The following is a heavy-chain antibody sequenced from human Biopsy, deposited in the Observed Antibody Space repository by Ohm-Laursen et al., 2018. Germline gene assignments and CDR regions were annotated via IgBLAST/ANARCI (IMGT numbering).Heavy chain of an antibody. CDR1: GFGFYA. CDR2: TSFDGSNK. J-gene: IGHJ3*02. V-gene: IGHV3-30*18. Sequence: SSLRLSCTASGFGFYAMHWVRQPPGKGLAWLAVTSFDGSNKFYAESVRGQFTISRDRSRDTLYLQMNRLTNEDTALYYCAKDGGQWLGGAFDIWGHGTMVIVAS. CDR3: AKDGGQWLGGAFDI. D-gene: IGHD6-19*01.